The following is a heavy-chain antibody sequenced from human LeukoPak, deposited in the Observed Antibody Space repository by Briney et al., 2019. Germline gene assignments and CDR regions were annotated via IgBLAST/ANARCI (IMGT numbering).Heavy chain of an antibody. V-gene: IGHV1-8*02. D-gene: IGHD3-22*01. CDR3: ARLDYYDSTGYFWFDP. CDR2: MDPNSGNT. J-gene: IGHJ5*02. Sequence: ASVKVSCKASGYTFTGYYMHWVRQAAGQGLEWMGWMDPNSGNTGYAQKFQGRVTMTRNTSISTAYMELSSLRSEDTAVYYCARLDYYDSTGYFWFDPWGQGTLVTVSS. CDR1: GYTFTGYY.